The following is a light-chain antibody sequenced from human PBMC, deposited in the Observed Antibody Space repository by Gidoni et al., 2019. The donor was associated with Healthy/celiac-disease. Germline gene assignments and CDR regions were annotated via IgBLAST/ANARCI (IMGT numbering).Light chain of an antibody. Sequence: EIVMTQPPATLSVSPGERATLSCRASQSVSSNLAWYQQKPGQAPRLLIYGASTTATGIPARFSGSGSGTEFTLTISSLQAEDFAVYYCQQYNNWPFTFGHGTKVDIK. V-gene: IGKV3-15*01. CDR2: GAS. J-gene: IGKJ3*01. CDR1: QSVSSN. CDR3: QQYNNWPFT.